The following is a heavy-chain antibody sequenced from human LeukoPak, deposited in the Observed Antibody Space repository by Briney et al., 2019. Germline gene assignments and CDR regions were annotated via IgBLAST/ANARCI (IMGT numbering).Heavy chain of an antibody. CDR1: GYTFTSYY. CDR3: ARDTDIVVSPALTDGMDV. Sequence: GASVNVSCKASGYTFTSYYMHWVRQAPGQGLEWMGIINPSGGSTSYAQKFQGRVTMTRDTSTSTVYMELSSLRSEDTAVYYCARDTDIVVSPALTDGMDVWGQGTTVTVSS. J-gene: IGHJ6*02. V-gene: IGHV1-46*01. CDR2: INPSGGST. D-gene: IGHD2-2*01.